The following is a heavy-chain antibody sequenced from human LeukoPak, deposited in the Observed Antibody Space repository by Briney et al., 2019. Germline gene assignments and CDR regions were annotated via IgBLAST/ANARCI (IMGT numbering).Heavy chain of an antibody. CDR3: AHRQRQLGLYCFAY. CDR2: IYWDDDK. V-gene: IGHV2-5*02. CDR1: GFSLDTHGVG. J-gene: IGHJ4*02. D-gene: IGHD6-25*01. Sequence: SGPTLVKPTQTLTLTCTFSGFSLDTHGVGVGWIRQPPGKPLEWLALIYWDDDKRYSPSLKSRLAITKDTSKNQVVLTMTNMDPGDTATYYCAHRQRQLGLYCFAYWGQGTLVTVSS.